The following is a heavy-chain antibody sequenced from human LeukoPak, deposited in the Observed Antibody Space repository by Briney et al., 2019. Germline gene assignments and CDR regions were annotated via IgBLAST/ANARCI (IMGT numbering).Heavy chain of an antibody. CDR2: IYYSGST. D-gene: IGHD6-25*01. V-gene: IGHV4-31*03. Sequence: SETLPLPGTVSGLPISIDAYYWTGIRQHPGKGLEWIGYIYYSGSTYYNPSLKSRVTISVDTSKNQFSLKLSSVTGADTAVYFCASGSIGGAAAGIDYWGQGTLVTVSS. CDR1: GLPISIDAYY. CDR3: ASGSIGGAAAGIDY. J-gene: IGHJ4*02.